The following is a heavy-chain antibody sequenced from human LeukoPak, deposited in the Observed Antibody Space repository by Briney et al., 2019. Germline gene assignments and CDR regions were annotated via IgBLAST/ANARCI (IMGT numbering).Heavy chain of an antibody. CDR2: ISAYNGNT. CDR3: ARDGVSGTTVTTMGLMGY. D-gene: IGHD4-17*01. V-gene: IGHV1-18*01. J-gene: IGHJ4*02. CDR1: GYTFTSYG. Sequence: GASVNVSCKASGYTFTSYGISWVRQAPGQGLEWMGWISAYNGNTNYAQKLQGRVTMTTDTSTSTAYMELRSLRSDDTAVYYCARDGVSGTTVTTMGLMGYWGQGTLVTVSS.